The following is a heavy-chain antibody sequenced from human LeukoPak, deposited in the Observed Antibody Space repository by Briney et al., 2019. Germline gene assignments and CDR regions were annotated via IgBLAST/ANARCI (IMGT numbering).Heavy chain of an antibody. V-gene: IGHV3-48*02. CDR2: ISTRSNVI. CDR1: GFAFKSYS. CDR3: ARDGGYGYSIDY. D-gene: IGHD5-18*01. J-gene: IGHJ4*02. Sequence: GGSLRLSCAASGFAFKSYSMNWVRQAPGKGLEWVSYISTRSNVIYIADSVKGRFAISRDNAKNSLYLKMNSLRDDDTAVYYCARDGGYGYSIDYWGQGTLVAVSS.